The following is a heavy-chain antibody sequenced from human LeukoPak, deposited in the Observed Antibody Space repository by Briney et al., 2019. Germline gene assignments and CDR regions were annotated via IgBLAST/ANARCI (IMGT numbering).Heavy chain of an antibody. Sequence: PSETLPLTCAVYGGSFSGYYWSWIRQPPGKGLEWIGEINHSGSTNYNPSLKSRVTISVDTSKNQFSLKLSSVTAADTAVYYCARELKIVVVTDMYYFDYWGQGTLVTVSS. D-gene: IGHD3-22*01. V-gene: IGHV4-34*01. CDR3: ARELKIVVVTDMYYFDY. J-gene: IGHJ4*02. CDR2: INHSGST. CDR1: GGSFSGYY.